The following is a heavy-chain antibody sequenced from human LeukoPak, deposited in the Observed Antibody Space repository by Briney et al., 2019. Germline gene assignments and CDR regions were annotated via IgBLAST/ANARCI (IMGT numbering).Heavy chain of an antibody. CDR2: INHSGST. CDR1: CWSLSCYY. Sequence: SGALFLNCAFYCWSLSCYYRSLIRQPPREGLEWIGEINHSGSTNYNPSLKSRVTISVDTSKNQFSLKLSSVTAADTAVYYCARCGVPLSTGLDYWGQGTLVTVSS. CDR3: ARCGVPLSTGLDY. V-gene: IGHV4-34*01. J-gene: IGHJ4*02. D-gene: IGHD1-14*01.